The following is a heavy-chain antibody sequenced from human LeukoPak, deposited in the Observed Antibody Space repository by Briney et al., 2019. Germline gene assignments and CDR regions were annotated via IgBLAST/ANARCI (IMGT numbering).Heavy chain of an antibody. J-gene: IGHJ4*02. Sequence: PGGSLRLSCVASGLSFINYAMTWVRQAPGKGLEWVSTINSGSAGSTSYADPVRGRSTISRDNSKNTLYLQMNNLRADDTAIYYCVGVRYNYGLPAYWGQGTLVIVSS. CDR3: VGVRYNYGLPAY. CDR1: GLSFINYA. V-gene: IGHV3-23*01. D-gene: IGHD5-18*01. CDR2: INSGSAGST.